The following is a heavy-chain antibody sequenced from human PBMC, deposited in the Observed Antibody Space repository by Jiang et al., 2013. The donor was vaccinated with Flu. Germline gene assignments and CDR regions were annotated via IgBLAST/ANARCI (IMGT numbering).Heavy chain of an antibody. Sequence: QLLESGGGLVQPGGSLRLSCAASGFTFSSYSMNWVRQAPGKGLEWVSYISSSSSTIYYADSVKGRFTISRDNAKNSLYLQMNSLRAEDTAVYYCARDLSAGYWGQGTLVTVSS. D-gene: IGHD2/OR15-2a*01. J-gene: IGHJ4*02. CDR1: GFTFSSYS. CDR3: ARDLSAGY. V-gene: IGHV3-48*01. CDR2: ISSSSSTI.